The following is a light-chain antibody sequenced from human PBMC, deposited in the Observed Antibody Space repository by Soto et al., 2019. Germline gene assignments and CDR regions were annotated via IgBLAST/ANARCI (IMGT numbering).Light chain of an antibody. V-gene: IGLV1-44*01. Sequence: QSVLTQPPSASGTPGQRVTISCSGSNSNIGSNTVNWYQQLPGTAPKLLIYGNNQRPSGVPDRFSGSKSITSASLAISGLQSEDEADYYCASWDDSLNALFGTGTKLTVL. J-gene: IGLJ1*01. CDR2: GNN. CDR3: ASWDDSLNAL. CDR1: NSNIGSNT.